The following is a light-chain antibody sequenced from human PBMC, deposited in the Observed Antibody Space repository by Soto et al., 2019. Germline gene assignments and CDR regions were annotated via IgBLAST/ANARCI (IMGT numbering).Light chain of an antibody. V-gene: IGKV1-39*01. J-gene: IGKJ5*01. CDR1: QSISSD. CDR3: QQSYSTPPTT. CDR2: ATS. Sequence: DLQLTQSPSSLSASVGDRVTITCRASQSISSDLNWYQQRPGKAPNHLIYATSSLRTGVPSRFRGSRSGADFTLTIINLQPEDFATYYCQQSYSTPPTTFGQGTRLEIK.